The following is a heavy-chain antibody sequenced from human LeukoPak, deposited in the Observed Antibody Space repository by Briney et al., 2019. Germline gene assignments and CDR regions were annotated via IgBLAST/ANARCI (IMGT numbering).Heavy chain of an antibody. J-gene: IGHJ6*03. V-gene: IGHV1-8*03. Sequence: ASVTVSFTASGYTFTSYDNNWVRQATGQGLEWMGWMNPNSGNTGYAQKFQGRVTITRNTSISTAYMELSSLRSEDTAVYYCARAVAARRAYYYYYMDVWGKGTTVTVSS. CDR3: ARAVAARRAYYYYYMDV. CDR1: GYTFTSYD. CDR2: MNPNSGNT. D-gene: IGHD6-6*01.